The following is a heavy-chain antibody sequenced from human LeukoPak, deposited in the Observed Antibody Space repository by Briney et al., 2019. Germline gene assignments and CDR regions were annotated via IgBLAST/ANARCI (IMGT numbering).Heavy chain of an antibody. V-gene: IGHV3-30-3*01. J-gene: IGHJ4*02. CDR2: ISYDGSNK. CDR1: GFTFSSSA. D-gene: IGHD6-19*01. CDR3: ARDRDSSGWYEGFDY. Sequence: GRSLRLSCAASGFTFSSSAMHWVRQAPDKGLEWVAVISYDGSNKYYADSVKGLFTISRDNSKNTLYLQMNSLRADDTAVYYCARDRDSSGWYEGFDYWGQGTLVTVSS.